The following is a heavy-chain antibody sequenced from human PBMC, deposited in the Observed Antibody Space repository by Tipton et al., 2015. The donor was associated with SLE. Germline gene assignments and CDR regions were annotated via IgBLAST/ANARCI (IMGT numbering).Heavy chain of an antibody. CDR1: GYTFTSYY. J-gene: IGHJ6*02. D-gene: IGHD2-15*01. CDR3: ASPRGYCSGGSCSYYYYGMDV. CDR2: INPSGGST. V-gene: IGHV1-46*01. Sequence: QVQLVQSGAEVKKPGASVKVSCKASGYTFTSYYMHWVRQAPGQGLEWMGIINPSGGSTSYAQKFQGRVTMTRDTSTSTVYMELSSLRSEDTAVYYCASPRGYCSGGSCSYYYYGMDVWGQGTTVTVSS.